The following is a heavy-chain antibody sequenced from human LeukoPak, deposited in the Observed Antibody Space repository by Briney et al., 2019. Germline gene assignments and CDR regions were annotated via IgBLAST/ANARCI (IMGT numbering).Heavy chain of an antibody. Sequence: PSETLSLTCTVSGGSISSGDYYWSWIRQPPGKGLEWIGYIYYSGSTYYNPSLKSRVTISVDTSKSQFSLKLSSVTAADTAVYYCARASVVTTHYFDYWGQGTLVTVSS. V-gene: IGHV4-30-4*01. CDR3: ARASVVTTHYFDY. J-gene: IGHJ4*02. CDR1: GGSISSGDYY. D-gene: IGHD2-21*02. CDR2: IYYSGST.